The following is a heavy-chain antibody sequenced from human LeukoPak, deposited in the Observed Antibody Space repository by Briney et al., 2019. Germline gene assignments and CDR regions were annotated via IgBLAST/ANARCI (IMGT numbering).Heavy chain of an antibody. CDR3: ARGEWLLHY. D-gene: IGHD3-3*01. V-gene: IGHV1-2*06. Sequence: GASVKVSCKASGYTFSDYYMHWVRQAPGQGLEWMGRINPNSGGSNYAQKFQGRVTMTRDTSISTAYMELSRLRSDDTAVYYCARGEWLLHYWGQGTLVTISS. CDR1: GYTFSDYY. J-gene: IGHJ4*02. CDR2: INPNSGGS.